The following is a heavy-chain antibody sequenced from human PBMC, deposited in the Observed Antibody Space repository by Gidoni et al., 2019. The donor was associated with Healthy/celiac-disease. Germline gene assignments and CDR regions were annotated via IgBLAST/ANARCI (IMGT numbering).Heavy chain of an antibody. Sequence: QLKLQESGPGLVKPSETRSLTCTVPGGSISSSRYSWGWLRQPPGKGLEWIGSIYYSGSTYYNPSLKSRVTISVDTSKNQFSLKLSSVTAADTAVYYCARDLSLWELRYFDYWGQGTLVTVSS. J-gene: IGHJ4*02. CDR2: IYYSGST. V-gene: IGHV4-39*07. CDR1: GGSISSSRYS. CDR3: ARDLSLWELRYFDY. D-gene: IGHD1-26*01.